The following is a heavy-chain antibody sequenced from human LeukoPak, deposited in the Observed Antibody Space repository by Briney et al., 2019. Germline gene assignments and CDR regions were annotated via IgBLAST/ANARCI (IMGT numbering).Heavy chain of an antibody. CDR2: ISYDGSNK. CDR3: AKNHITMVRGVIPHYFDY. D-gene: IGHD3-10*01. CDR1: GFTFSSYG. J-gene: IGHJ4*02. Sequence: GGSLRLSCAASGFTFSSYGMHWVRQAPGKGLEWVAVISYDGSNKYYADSVKGRFTISRDNSKNTLYLQMNSLRAEDTAVYYCAKNHITMVRGVIPHYFDYWGQGGLVTVSS. V-gene: IGHV3-30*18.